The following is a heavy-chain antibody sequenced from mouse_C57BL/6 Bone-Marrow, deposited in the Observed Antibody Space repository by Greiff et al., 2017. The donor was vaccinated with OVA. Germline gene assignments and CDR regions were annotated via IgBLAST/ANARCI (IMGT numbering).Heavy chain of an antibody. Sequence: EVQLQQSGPELVKPGASVKISCKASGYTFTDYYMNWVKQSHGKSLEWIGDINPNNGGTSYNQKFKGKATLTADKSSSTAYLELRSLTSEDSAVYYCASSTTVVAVYYYAMDYWGQGTSVTVSS. CDR2: INPNNGGT. CDR3: ASSTTVVAVYYYAMDY. J-gene: IGHJ4*01. D-gene: IGHD1-1*01. V-gene: IGHV1-26*01. CDR1: GYTFTDYY.